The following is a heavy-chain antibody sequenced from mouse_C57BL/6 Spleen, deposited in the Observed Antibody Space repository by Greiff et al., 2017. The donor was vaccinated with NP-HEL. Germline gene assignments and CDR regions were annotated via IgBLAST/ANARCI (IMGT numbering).Heavy chain of an antibody. V-gene: IGHV1-80*01. CDR2: IYPGDGDT. Sequence: VQLKESGAELVKPGASVKISCKASGYAFSSYWMNWVKQRPGKGLEWIGQIYPGDGDTNYNGKFKGKATLTADKSSSTAYMQLSSLTSEDSAVYFCARPVVAPYWYFDVWGTGTTVTVSS. D-gene: IGHD1-1*01. J-gene: IGHJ1*03. CDR1: GYAFSSYW. CDR3: ARPVVAPYWYFDV.